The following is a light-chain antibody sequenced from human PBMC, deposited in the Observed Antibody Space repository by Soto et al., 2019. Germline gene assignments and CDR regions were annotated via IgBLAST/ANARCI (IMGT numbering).Light chain of an antibody. J-gene: IGKJ4*01. CDR3: QQYDKSVLT. CDR2: AAS. CDR1: QSVSSSY. Sequence: EIVLTQSPGTLSLSPGERATLSCRASQSVSSSYLAWYQQKAGQAPRLLIYAASRRATGIPDRFSGSGSGTDFTLTISRLEPEDFALYYFQQYDKSVLTFGGGTKVEIK. V-gene: IGKV3-20*01.